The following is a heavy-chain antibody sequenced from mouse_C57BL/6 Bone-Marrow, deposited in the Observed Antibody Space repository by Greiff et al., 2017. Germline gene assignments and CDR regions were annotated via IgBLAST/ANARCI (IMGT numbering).Heavy chain of an antibody. CDR1: GFSLTSSG. V-gene: IGHV2-9*02. J-gene: IGHJ4*01. Sequence: VQGVESGPGLVAPSQSLSLTCTVSGFSLTSSGVHWVRQPPGKGLEWLGVIWAGGTTNYNSALMSRLIINKDNSKSQAFLKMNSLQTDDTAMDYCARDPSTLITRSAMDYWGQGTSVTVSS. CDR3: ARDPSTLITRSAMDY. D-gene: IGHD2-4*01. CDR2: IWAGGTT.